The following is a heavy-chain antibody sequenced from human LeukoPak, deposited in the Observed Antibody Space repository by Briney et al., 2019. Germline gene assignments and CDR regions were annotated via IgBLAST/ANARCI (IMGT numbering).Heavy chain of an antibody. J-gene: IGHJ4*02. CDR1: GYTFTSYG. CDR2: ISAYNGNT. CDR3: ARSPTVGFDY. Sequence: ASVKVSCTASGYTFTSYGISWVRQAPGQGLEWMGWISAYNGNTNYAQKVQGRVTMTRDTSTSTVYMELSSLRSEDTAVYYCARSPTVGFDYWGQGTLVTVSS. D-gene: IGHD4-17*01. V-gene: IGHV1-18*01.